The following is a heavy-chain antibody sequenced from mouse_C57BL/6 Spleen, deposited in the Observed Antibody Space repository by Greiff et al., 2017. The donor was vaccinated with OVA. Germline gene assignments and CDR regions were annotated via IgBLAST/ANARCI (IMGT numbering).Heavy chain of an antibody. J-gene: IGHJ2*01. V-gene: IGHV5-17*01. CDR1: GFTFSDYG. CDR2: ISSGSSTI. CDR3: ARSEDFDY. Sequence: EVMLVESGGGLVQPGGSLKLSCAASGFTFSDYGMHWVRQAPEKGLEWVAYISSGSSTIYYADTVKGRFTISRDNAKNTLFLQMTSLRSEDTAMYYCARSEDFDYWGQGTTLTVSS.